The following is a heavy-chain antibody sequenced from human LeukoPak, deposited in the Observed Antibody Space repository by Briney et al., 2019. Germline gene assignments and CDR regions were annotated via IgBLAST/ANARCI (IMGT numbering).Heavy chain of an antibody. CDR3: ARDHVYGGADY. Sequence: PGGSLRLSCAASGFTFSSYSMNWVRQAPGKGLEWVSYITSGSDIIYYADSVKGRFTLSRDNSKSSLFLQMNSLRTEDTALYYCARDHVYGGADYWGQGTLVTVSS. V-gene: IGHV3-48*04. CDR2: ITSGSDII. D-gene: IGHD5/OR15-5a*01. J-gene: IGHJ4*02. CDR1: GFTFSSYS.